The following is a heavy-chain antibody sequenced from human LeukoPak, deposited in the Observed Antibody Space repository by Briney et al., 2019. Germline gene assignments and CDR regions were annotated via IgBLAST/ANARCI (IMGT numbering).Heavy chain of an antibody. CDR2: ISSSSSTI. J-gene: IGHJ4*02. V-gene: IGHV3-48*01. CDR1: GFTFSSYS. D-gene: IGHD1-1*01. Sequence: PGGSLRLSCAASGFTFSSYSMNWVRQAPGKGLEWVSYISSSSSTIYYADSVKGRFTISRDNAENSLYLQMNSLRAEDTAVYYCARGFQLESTDYWGQGTLVTVSS. CDR3: ARGFQLESTDY.